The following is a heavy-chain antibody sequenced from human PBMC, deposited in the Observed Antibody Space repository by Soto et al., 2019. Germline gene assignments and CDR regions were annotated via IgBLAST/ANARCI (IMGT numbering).Heavy chain of an antibody. CDR1: GFTFSSYG. D-gene: IGHD2-2*01. V-gene: IGHV3-30*18. CDR2: VSSDGNNK. CDR3: AKDRVIQLLPIWPDP. J-gene: IGHJ5*02. Sequence: GGSLRLSCAASGFTFSSYGMHWVRQAPGKGLEWVAFVSSDGNNKYYGDSVKGRFTISRDNSKNMVFLQVDSLRVDDTAVYYCAKDRVIQLLPIWPDPWGQGTLVTVSS.